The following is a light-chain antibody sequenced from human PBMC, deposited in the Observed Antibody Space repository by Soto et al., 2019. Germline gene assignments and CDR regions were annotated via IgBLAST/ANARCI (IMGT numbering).Light chain of an antibody. CDR1: SSDVGGYNF. V-gene: IGLV2-8*01. CDR2: EVS. J-gene: IGLJ2*01. Sequence: QSALTQPPSASGSPGQSVTISCTGTSSDVGGYNFVSWYQQHPGKAPKLMIYEVSKRPSGVPDRFSGSKSGTTASLTVSGLEADDEADYYCTSYAGSNIPVVFGGGTELTVL. CDR3: TSYAGSNIPVV.